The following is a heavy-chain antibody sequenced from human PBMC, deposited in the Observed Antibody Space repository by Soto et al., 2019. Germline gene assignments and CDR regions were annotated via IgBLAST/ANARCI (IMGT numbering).Heavy chain of an antibody. V-gene: IGHV1-46*03. CDR3: ARHLAAGDS. J-gene: IGHJ4*02. Sequence: QVQLVQSGAEVKKPGASVRVSCNASGYTFTSYYIHWVRQAPGQGLEWMAIVNPTGGSTNYAQKFQGRVTVTLDTSTSTVYMELNSLRYDDTAVYYCARHLAAGDSWGQGNLVTVSS. CDR2: VNPTGGST. D-gene: IGHD6-25*01. CDR1: GYTFTSYY.